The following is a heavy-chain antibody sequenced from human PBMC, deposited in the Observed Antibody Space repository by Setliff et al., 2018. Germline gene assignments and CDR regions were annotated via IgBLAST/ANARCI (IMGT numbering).Heavy chain of an antibody. CDR1: GYTLSRHY. V-gene: IGHV1-46*01. CDR3: GRAGVAAADRKGLLDY. D-gene: IGHD6-13*01. CDR2: INPGGGSA. J-gene: IGHJ4*02. Sequence: ASVKVSCKAAGYTLSRHYMHWVRQAPGQGLEWMGIINPGGGSASIVEKFQGRVTMTSDTSTSTVSLDLSGLTSEDTAVYYCGRAGVAAADRKGLLDYWGQGTLVTVSS.